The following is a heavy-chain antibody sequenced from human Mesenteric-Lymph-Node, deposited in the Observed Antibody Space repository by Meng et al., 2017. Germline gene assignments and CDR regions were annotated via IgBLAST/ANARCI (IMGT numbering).Heavy chain of an antibody. V-gene: IGHV4-4*02. D-gene: IGHD6-19*01. CDR3: VRSSGWVKTGFDP. J-gene: IGHJ5*02. Sequence: QVQLQESGPGLVKTSGTLSITCAVSGGSISSNNWWSWVRQPPGKGLEWIGEVYHNGNANYNPSLKSRVTISVDKSKNQFSLKLSFVAAADTAVYYCVRSSGWVKTGFDPWGQGTLVTVSS. CDR1: GGSISSNNW. CDR2: VYHNGNA.